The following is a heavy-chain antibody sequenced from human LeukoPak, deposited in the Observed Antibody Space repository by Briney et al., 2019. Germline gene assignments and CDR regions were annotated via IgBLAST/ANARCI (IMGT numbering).Heavy chain of an antibody. CDR1: GGSISSYY. J-gene: IGHJ3*02. CDR3: ARDGPGYCSGGSCESDAFDI. Sequence: SETLSLTCTVSGGSISSYYWSWIRQSAGKGLEWIGRIYASGSTNYSPSLKSRVTMSVDTSKNQFSLKLSSVTAADTAVYDCARDGPGYCSGGSCESDAFDIWGQGTMVTVSS. CDR2: IYASGST. D-gene: IGHD2-15*01. V-gene: IGHV4-4*07.